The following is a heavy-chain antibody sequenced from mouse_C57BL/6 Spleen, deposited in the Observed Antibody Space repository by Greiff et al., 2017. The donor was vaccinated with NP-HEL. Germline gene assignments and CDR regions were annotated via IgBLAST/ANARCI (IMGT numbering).Heavy chain of an antibody. V-gene: IGHV1-82*01. D-gene: IGHD2-3*01. Sequence: QVQLKQSGPELVKPGASVKISCKASGYAFSSSWMNWVKQRPGKGLEWIGRIYPGDGDTNYNGKFKGKATLTADKSSSTAYMQLSSLTSEDSAVYFCARIDGYYPFDYWGQGTTLTVSS. CDR3: ARIDGYYPFDY. CDR2: IYPGDGDT. CDR1: GYAFSSSW. J-gene: IGHJ2*01.